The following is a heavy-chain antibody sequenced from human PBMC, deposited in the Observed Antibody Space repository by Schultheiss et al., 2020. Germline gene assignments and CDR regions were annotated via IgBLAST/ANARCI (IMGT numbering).Heavy chain of an antibody. V-gene: IGHV5-10-1*01. CDR2: IDPSDSYT. CDR1: GYSFTSYW. D-gene: IGHD2-2*01. J-gene: IGHJ3*02. CDR3: ARYMRANQNAFDI. Sequence: GGSLRLSCKGSGYSFTSYWISWVRQMPGKGLEWMGRIDPSDSYTNYSPSFQGHVTISADKSISTAYLQWSSLKASDTAMYYCARYMRANQNAFDIWGQGTMVNVSS.